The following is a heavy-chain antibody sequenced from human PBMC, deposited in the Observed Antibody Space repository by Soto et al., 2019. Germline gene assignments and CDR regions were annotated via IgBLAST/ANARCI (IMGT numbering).Heavy chain of an antibody. J-gene: IGHJ6*02. Sequence: SETLSLTCAVYGGSFSGNYWSWIRQPPGKGLEWIGEFSDSGSTNYNPSLKSRVTISEVMSKSQFSLKLSSVTAADTAVYYCARGNFYYGLDVWGQGTTVTVSS. V-gene: IGHV4-34*01. CDR1: GGSFSGNY. CDR3: ARGNFYYGLDV. CDR2: FSDSGST.